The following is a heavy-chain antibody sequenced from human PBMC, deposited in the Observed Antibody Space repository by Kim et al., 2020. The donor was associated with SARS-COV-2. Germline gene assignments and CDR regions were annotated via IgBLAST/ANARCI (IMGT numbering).Heavy chain of an antibody. Sequence: GGSLRLSCAASGLSITAYSMSWVRQAPGKGLEWVSSISGSGNYIHHADSVKGRFTVSRDNAKSSLYLQMNSLRVEDTALYYCARDRDCRGAVCNWHGMDGWGQGTTVTVSS. CDR3: ARDRDCRGAVCNWHGMDG. CDR1: GLSITAYS. D-gene: IGHD2-15*01. J-gene: IGHJ6*02. CDR2: ISGSGNYI. V-gene: IGHV3-21*01.